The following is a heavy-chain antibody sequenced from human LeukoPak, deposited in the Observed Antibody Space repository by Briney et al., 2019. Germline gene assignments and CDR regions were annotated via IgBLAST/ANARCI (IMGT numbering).Heavy chain of an antibody. CDR3: AKDRTAGYDGLVDY. J-gene: IGHJ4*02. CDR1: GFTFSSYG. Sequence: GGSLRLSCAASGFTFSSYGMHWVRQAPGKGLEWVAVISYDGSNKYYADSVKGRFTISRDNSKNTLYLQMNSLRAEDTAVYYCAKDRTAGYDGLVDYWGQGTLVTVSS. D-gene: IGHD5-12*01. CDR2: ISYDGSNK. V-gene: IGHV3-30*18.